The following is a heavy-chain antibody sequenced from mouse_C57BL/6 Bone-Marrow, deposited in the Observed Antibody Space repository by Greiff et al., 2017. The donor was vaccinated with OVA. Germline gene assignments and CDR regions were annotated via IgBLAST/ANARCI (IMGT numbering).Heavy chain of an antibody. Sequence: QVQLQQPGAELVRPGSSVKLSCKASGYTFTSYWMDWVKQRPGQGLEWIGNIYPSDSETHYNQKFKDKATFTVDKSSSTAYMQLSSLTSEDSAVYYCAAYGNYGYYAMDYWGQGTSVTVSS. D-gene: IGHD2-1*01. V-gene: IGHV1-61*01. J-gene: IGHJ4*01. CDR3: AAYGNYGYYAMDY. CDR2: IYPSDSET. CDR1: GYTFTSYW.